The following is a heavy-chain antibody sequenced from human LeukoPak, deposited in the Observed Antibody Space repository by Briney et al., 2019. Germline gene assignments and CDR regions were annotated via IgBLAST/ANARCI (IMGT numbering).Heavy chain of an antibody. CDR3: TRYSEVYYYVDV. V-gene: IGHV3-21*01. CDR1: GFTFDTYN. J-gene: IGHJ6*03. CDR2: IRSYSSYR. Sequence: GRSLRLSCAASGFTFDTYNFNWVRQAPGKGLEWVATIRSYSSYRHYGDSVKGRFTISRDDAERSVYLQMDNVRVEDTAVYFCTRYSEVYYYVDVWGTGTTVTVSS. D-gene: IGHD2-21*01.